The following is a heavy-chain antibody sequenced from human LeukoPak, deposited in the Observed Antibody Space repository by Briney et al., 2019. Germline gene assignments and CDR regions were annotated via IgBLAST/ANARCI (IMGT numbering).Heavy chain of an antibody. J-gene: IGHJ4*02. CDR2: ISYDGSNK. CDR3: ARDHYDFWSGYHYQEFDY. V-gene: IGHV3-30-3*01. D-gene: IGHD3-3*01. Sequence: QPGGSLRLSCAASGFTFSSYAMHWVRQAPGKGLEWVAVISYDGSNKYYADSVKGRFTISRDNSKNTLYLQMNSLRAEDTAVYYCARDHYDFWSGYHYQEFDYWGQGTLVTVSS. CDR1: GFTFSSYA.